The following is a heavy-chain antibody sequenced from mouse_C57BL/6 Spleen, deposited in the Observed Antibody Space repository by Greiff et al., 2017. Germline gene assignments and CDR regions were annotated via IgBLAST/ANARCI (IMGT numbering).Heavy chain of an antibody. Sequence: QVHVKQSGAELVRPGASVTLSCKASGYTFTDYEMHWVKQTPVHGLEWIGAIDPETGGTAYNQKFKGKAILTADKSSSTAYMELRSLTSEDSAVYYCTRPRDWFAYWGQGTLVTVSA. V-gene: IGHV1-15*01. CDR3: TRPRDWFAY. J-gene: IGHJ3*01. CDR1: GYTFTDYE. CDR2: IDPETGGT.